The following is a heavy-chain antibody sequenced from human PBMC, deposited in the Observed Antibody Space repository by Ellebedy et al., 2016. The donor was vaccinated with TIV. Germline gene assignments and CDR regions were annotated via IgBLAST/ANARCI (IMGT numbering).Heavy chain of an antibody. J-gene: IGHJ4*02. CDR3: ARDLGPNYYDSSGYPNGY. D-gene: IGHD3-22*01. CDR2: ISAYNGNT. V-gene: IGHV1-18*01. CDR1: GYTFTSYG. Sequence: AASVKVSCKASGYTFTSYGISWVRQAPGQGLEWMGWISAYNGNTNYAQKLQGRVTMTTDTSTSTAYMELRSLRSDDTAVYYCARDLGPNYYDSSGYPNGYWGQGTLVTVSS.